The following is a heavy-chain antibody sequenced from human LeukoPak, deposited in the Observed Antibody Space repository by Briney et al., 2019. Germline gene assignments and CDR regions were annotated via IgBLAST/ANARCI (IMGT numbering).Heavy chain of an antibody. CDR2: INHSGST. CDR1: GGSISTYY. Sequence: SETLSLTCTVSGGSISTYYWSWIRQPPGKGLEWIGEINHSGSTNYNPSLKSRVTISVDTSKNQFSLKLSSVTAADTAVYHCARGEKWYDAFDIWGQGTMVTVSS. J-gene: IGHJ3*02. V-gene: IGHV4-34*01. D-gene: IGHD2-15*01. CDR3: ARGEKWYDAFDI.